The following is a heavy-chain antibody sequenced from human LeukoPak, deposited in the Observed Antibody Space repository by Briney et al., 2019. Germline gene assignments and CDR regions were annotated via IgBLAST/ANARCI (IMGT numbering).Heavy chain of an antibody. J-gene: IGHJ6*03. CDR2: INHSGST. Sequence: SETLSLTCTVSGGSISSYYWSWIRQPPGKGLEWIGEINHSGSTNYNPSLKSRVTISVDTSKNQFSLKLSSVTAADTAVYYCARGAVATIYYYYYYYYMDVWGKGTTVTVSS. CDR1: GGSISSYY. D-gene: IGHD5-12*01. CDR3: ARGAVATIYYYYYYYYMDV. V-gene: IGHV4-34*01.